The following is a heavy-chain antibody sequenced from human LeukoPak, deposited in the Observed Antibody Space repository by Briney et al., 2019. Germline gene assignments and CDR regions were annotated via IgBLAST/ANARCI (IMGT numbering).Heavy chain of an antibody. V-gene: IGHV4-39*07. J-gene: IGHJ4*02. D-gene: IGHD3-10*01. Sequence: SETLSLTCTVSGGSISSSSYYWGWIRQPPGKGLEWIGSIYYSGSTYYNPSLKSRVTISVDTSKNQFSLKLNSVTAADTALYYCARAGFGMAPHRGTLFDYWGQGTLVTVSS. CDR1: GGSISSSSYY. CDR3: ARAGFGMAPHRGTLFDY. CDR2: IYYSGST.